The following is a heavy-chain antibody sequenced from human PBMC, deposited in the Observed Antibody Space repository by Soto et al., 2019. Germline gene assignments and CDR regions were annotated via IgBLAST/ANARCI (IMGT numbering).Heavy chain of an antibody. CDR2: IYSGGST. CDR3: AREQRGESAFDI. CDR1: GFTVSSNY. Sequence: GGSLRLSCAASGFTVSSNYMSWVRQAPGKGLEWVSVIYSGGSTYYADSVKGRFTISRHNSKNTLYLQMNSMRAEDTAVYDCAREQRGESAFDIWGQGTMVTVSS. D-gene: IGHD3-16*01. J-gene: IGHJ3*02. V-gene: IGHV3-53*04.